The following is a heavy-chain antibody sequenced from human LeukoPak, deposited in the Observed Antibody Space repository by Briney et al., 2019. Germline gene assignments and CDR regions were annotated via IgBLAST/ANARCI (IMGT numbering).Heavy chain of an antibody. CDR1: GGSISSYY. CDR2: IYYSGST. V-gene: IGHV4-59*01. D-gene: IGHD3-10*01. Sequence: PSETLSLTWTVSGGSISSYYWSWIRQPPGKGLEWIGYIYYSGSTNYNPSLKSRVTISVDTSKNQFSLKLSSVTAADTAVYYCARDMGYGSGSYDYWGQGTLVTVSS. J-gene: IGHJ4*02. CDR3: ARDMGYGSGSYDY.